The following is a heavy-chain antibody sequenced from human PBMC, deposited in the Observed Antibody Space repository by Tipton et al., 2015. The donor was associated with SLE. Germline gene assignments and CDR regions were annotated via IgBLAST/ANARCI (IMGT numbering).Heavy chain of an antibody. D-gene: IGHD6-19*01. CDR1: GGSFSGHY. Sequence: TLSLTCAVYGGSFSGHYWSWIRQPPGKGLEWIGEINHSGSTNYNPSLKSRVTISVDTSKNQFSLKLSSVTAADTAVYYCATSHERHSSGCTFDYWGQGTLVTVSS. J-gene: IGHJ4*02. V-gene: IGHV4-34*01. CDR2: INHSGST. CDR3: ATSHERHSSGCTFDY.